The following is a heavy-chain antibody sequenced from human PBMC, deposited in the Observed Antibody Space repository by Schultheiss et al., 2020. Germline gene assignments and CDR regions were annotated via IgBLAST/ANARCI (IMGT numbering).Heavy chain of an antibody. CDR2: ISAYNGNT. J-gene: IGHJ6*02. CDR3: ARPRHGYTYGDYFYGMDV. CDR1: GYTFTSSG. V-gene: IGHV1-18*01. Sequence: GESLKISCKASGYTFTSSGISWVRQAPGQGLEWMGWISAYNGNTNYAQKLQGRVTMTTDTSTSTAYMELRSLRSDDTAVYYCARPRHGYTYGDYFYGMDVWGQGTTVTVSS. D-gene: IGHD5-18*01.